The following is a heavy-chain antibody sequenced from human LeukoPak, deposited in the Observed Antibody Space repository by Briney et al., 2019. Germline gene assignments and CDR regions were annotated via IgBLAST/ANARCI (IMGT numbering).Heavy chain of an antibody. Sequence: PSETLSLTCTVSGGSISSYYWNWIRQPPGKALEWIGYIDDSESTIYNPSLKSRVTISVDTSKNQFSLKLNSVTAADTAVYYCARARYYYDSSGYCPFDCWGQGTLVTVSS. CDR1: GGSISSYY. CDR2: IDDSEST. CDR3: ARARYYYDSSGYCPFDC. V-gene: IGHV4-59*01. D-gene: IGHD3-22*01. J-gene: IGHJ4*02.